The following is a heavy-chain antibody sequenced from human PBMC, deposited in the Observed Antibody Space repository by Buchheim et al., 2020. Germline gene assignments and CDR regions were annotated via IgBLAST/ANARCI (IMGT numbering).Heavy chain of an antibody. CDR2: ISYDGSNK. CDR3: ARDVYGDYPGYFDL. J-gene: IGHJ2*01. D-gene: IGHD4-17*01. CDR1: GFTFCSYA. V-gene: IGHV3-30*14. Sequence: QVQLVESGGGVVQPGRSLRLSCAASGFTFCSYAMHWVRQAPGKGLEWVAVISYDGSNKYYADSVKGRFTISRDNSKNTLYLQMNSLRAEDTAVYYCARDVYGDYPGYFDLWGRDTL.